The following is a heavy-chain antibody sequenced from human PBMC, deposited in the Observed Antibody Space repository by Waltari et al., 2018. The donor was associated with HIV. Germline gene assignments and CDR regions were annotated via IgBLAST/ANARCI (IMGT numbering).Heavy chain of an antibody. CDR1: GSTFTGYY. CDR2: INPTSGGT. CDR3: ARDGGDDYDTSGYYFLIT. Sequence: SGAEVKVSCKASGSTFTGYYMHWLRQAPGQRLEWMGWINPTSGGTNYAQKFRGRVTMTRDTSISTAYMDLSRLRSDDSAVYYCARDGGDDYDTSGYYFLITWGQGTLVTVSS. V-gene: IGHV1-2*02. J-gene: IGHJ5*02. D-gene: IGHD3-22*01.